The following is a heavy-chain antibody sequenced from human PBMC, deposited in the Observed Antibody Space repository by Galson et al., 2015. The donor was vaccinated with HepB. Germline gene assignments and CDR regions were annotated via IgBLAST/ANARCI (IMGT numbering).Heavy chain of an antibody. CDR1: GGTFSSYA. Sequence: SVKVSCKASGGTFSSYAISWVRQAPGQGLEWMGRIIPILGIANYAQKFQGRVTITADKSTSTAYMELSSLRSEDTAVYYCARDGVRSPSDYWGQGTLVTVSS. CDR2: IIPILGIA. J-gene: IGHJ4*02. V-gene: IGHV1-69*04. D-gene: IGHD3-3*01. CDR3: ARDGVRSPSDY.